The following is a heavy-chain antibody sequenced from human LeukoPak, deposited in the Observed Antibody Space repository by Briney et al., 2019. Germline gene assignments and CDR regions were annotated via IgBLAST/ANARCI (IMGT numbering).Heavy chain of an antibody. CDR2: ISGSGGST. V-gene: IGHV3-23*01. CDR1: GFTFSSYG. CDR3: AKGLRDYYDSSGMYGDY. J-gene: IGHJ4*02. D-gene: IGHD3-22*01. Sequence: GGSLRLSCAASGFTFSSYGMSWVRQAPGKGLEWVSGISGSGGSTYYADSVKGRFTISRDNSKNTLYLQMNSLRAEDTAVYYCAKGLRDYYDSSGMYGDYWGQGTLVTVSS.